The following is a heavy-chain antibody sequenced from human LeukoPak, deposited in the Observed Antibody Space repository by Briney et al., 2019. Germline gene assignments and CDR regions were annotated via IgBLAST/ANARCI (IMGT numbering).Heavy chain of an antibody. D-gene: IGHD2/OR15-2a*01. CDR3: ARDWGIRTTEYNAFDM. V-gene: IGHV4-59*12. CDR1: GDSKTSMRRYS. CDR2: ISYGGST. J-gene: IGHJ3*02. Sequence: PSETLSLTCTVSGDSKTSMRRYSWSWIRQAPGKGLEWIGSISYGGSTNYNPSLKSRVAISVDTSQNQFSLKLMSVTAADTAVYSCARDWGIRTTEYNAFDMWGRGTMVTVSS.